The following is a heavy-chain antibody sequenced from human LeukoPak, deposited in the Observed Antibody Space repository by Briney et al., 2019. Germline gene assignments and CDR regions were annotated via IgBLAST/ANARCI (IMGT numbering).Heavy chain of an antibody. CDR1: GFPFSSYW. CDR3: ARLAGTTGFDY. Sequence: GGSLRLFCAASGFPFSSYWMSWVRQAPGKGLEWVANIKQDGSDKYYVDSVKGRFTISRDNAKNSLYLQLNSLRADDTAVYYCARLAGTTGFDYWGQGTLVTVSS. CDR2: IKQDGSDK. D-gene: IGHD1-1*01. J-gene: IGHJ4*02. V-gene: IGHV3-7*01.